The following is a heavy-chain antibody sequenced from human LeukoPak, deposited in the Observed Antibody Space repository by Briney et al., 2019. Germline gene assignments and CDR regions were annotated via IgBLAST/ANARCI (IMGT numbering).Heavy chain of an antibody. D-gene: IGHD3-22*01. Sequence: PSETLSLTCTVSGGAISSYYCSWIRQPPGKGLEWIGYIYYSGSTNYNPSLKSRVTIPVDTSKNQFSLKLSSVTAADVAVYYCARDPYYDSSTYWYFDLWGRGTLVTVSS. J-gene: IGHJ2*01. CDR1: GGAISSYY. V-gene: IGHV4-59*01. CDR2: IYYSGST. CDR3: ARDPYYDSSTYWYFDL.